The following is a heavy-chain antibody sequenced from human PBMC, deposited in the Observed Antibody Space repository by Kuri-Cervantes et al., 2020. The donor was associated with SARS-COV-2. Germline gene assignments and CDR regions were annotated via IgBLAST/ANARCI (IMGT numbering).Heavy chain of an antibody. J-gene: IGHJ4*02. Sequence: GGSLRLSCAASGFTFSSYAMHWVRQAPGKGLEWVAVISYDGSNKYYADSVKGRFTTSRDNSKNTLYLQMNSLRAEDTAVYYCASPYSSSWREVGVDYWGQGTLVTVSS. V-gene: IGHV3-30-3*01. CDR2: ISYDGSNK. CDR3: ASPYSSSWREVGVDY. CDR1: GFTFSSYA. D-gene: IGHD6-13*01.